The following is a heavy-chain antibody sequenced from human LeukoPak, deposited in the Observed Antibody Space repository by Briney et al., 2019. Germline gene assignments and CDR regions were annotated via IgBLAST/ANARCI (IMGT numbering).Heavy chain of an antibody. CDR1: GGSISSSSYY. Sequence: PSETLSLTCNVSGGSISSSSYYWGWIRQPPGKGLEWIGSIYYSGSIYYNPSLKSRVTISVDTSKNQFSLRLSSVTAADTAVYYCARQILFRSERWLQFFDYWGQGTLVTVSS. V-gene: IGHV4-39*01. CDR3: ARQILFRSERWLQFFDY. J-gene: IGHJ4*02. CDR2: IYYSGSI. D-gene: IGHD5-24*01.